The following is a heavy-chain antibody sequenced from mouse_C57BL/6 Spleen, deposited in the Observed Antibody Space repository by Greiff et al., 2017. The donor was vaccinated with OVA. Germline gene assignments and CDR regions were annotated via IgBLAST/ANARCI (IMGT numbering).Heavy chain of an antibody. J-gene: IGHJ1*03. CDR2: IDPSDSYT. CDR1: GYTFTSYW. V-gene: IGHV1-50*01. CDR3: ASPITTVVDWYFDV. D-gene: IGHD1-1*01. Sequence: VQLQQSGAELVKPGASVKLSCKASGYTFTSYWMQWVKQRPGQGLEWIGEIDPSDSYTNYNQKFKGKATLTVDTSSSTAYMQLSSLTSEDSAVYYCASPITTVVDWYFDVWGTGTTVTVSS.